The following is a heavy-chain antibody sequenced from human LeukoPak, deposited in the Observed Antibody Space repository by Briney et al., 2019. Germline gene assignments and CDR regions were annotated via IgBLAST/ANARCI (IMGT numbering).Heavy chain of an antibody. V-gene: IGHV1-24*01. CDR3: ATEDYGDYVAEYFQH. D-gene: IGHD4-17*01. CDR2: FDPEDGET. CDR1: GYTLTELS. Sequence: ASVKVSCKVSGYTLTELSMHWVRQAPGKGLEWMGGFDPEDGETIYAQKFQGRVTMTEDTSTDTAYMELSSLRSGDTAVYYCATEDYGDYVAEYFQHWGQGTLVTVSS. J-gene: IGHJ1*01.